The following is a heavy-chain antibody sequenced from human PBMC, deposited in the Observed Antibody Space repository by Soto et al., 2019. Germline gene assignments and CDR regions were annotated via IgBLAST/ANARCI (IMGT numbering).Heavy chain of an antibody. V-gene: IGHV4-30-2*01. D-gene: IGHD2-15*01. J-gene: IGHJ3*02. CDR2: IYHSGST. CDR3: ARDSRDCSGGSCYSVYAFDI. CDR1: GGSISSGGYS. Sequence: KTSETLSLTCAVSGGSISSGGYSWSWIRQPPGKGLEWIGYIYHSGSTYYNPSLKSRVTISVDRSKYQFSLKLSSVTAADTAVYYCARDSRDCSGGSCYSVYAFDIWGQGTMVTVS.